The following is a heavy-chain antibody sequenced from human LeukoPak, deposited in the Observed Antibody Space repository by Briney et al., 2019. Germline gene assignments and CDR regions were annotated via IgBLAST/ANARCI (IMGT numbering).Heavy chain of an antibody. V-gene: IGHV4-34*01. J-gene: IGHJ6*03. CDR2: INHSGST. CDR1: GGSFSGYY. CDR3: ARGVKSFGFYYYYYMDV. Sequence: SETLSLTCAVYGGSFSGYYWSWIRQPPGKGLEWIGEINHSGSTNYNPSLKSRVTISVDTSKNQFSLKLSSVTAADTAVYYCARGVKSFGFYYYYYMDVWGKGTTVTVSS. D-gene: IGHD3-10*01.